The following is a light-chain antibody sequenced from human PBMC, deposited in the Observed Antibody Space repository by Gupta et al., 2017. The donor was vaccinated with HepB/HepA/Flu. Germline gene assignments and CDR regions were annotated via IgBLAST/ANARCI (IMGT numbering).Light chain of an antibody. CDR1: QSVLYSSNNKNY. CDR2: WAS. Sequence: DIVMTQSPDPLAVSLSERATINCKSSQSVLYSSNNKNYLAWYQQKPGQPPKLLIYWASTRESGVPDRFSGSGSGTDFTLTISSLQAEDVAVYYCQQYYSTPETFGQGTKVEIK. V-gene: IGKV4-1*01. J-gene: IGKJ1*01. CDR3: QQYYSTPET.